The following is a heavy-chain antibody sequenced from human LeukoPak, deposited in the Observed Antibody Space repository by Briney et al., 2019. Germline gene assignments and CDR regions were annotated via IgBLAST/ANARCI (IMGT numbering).Heavy chain of an antibody. CDR1: GFTFNTYT. Sequence: GGSLRLSCAASGFTFNTYTMNWVRQAPGKGLEWVSYISSSSSTIYYADSVKGRFTISRDNAKNSLYLQMNSLRAEDTAVYYCARDSFSDSSGSYAFDIWGQGTMVTVSS. V-gene: IGHV3-48*01. CDR3: ARDSFSDSSGSYAFDI. J-gene: IGHJ3*02. CDR2: ISSSSSTI. D-gene: IGHD3-22*01.